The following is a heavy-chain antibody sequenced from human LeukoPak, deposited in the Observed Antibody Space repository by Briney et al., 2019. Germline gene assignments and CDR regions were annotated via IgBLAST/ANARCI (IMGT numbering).Heavy chain of an antibody. CDR2: INHSGST. CDR3: ARLPRIWFGEPIADPDWFDP. D-gene: IGHD3-10*01. J-gene: IGHJ5*02. V-gene: IGHV4-34*01. Sequence: SETLSLTCAVYGGSFSGYYWSWIRQPPGKGLEWIGEINHSGSTNYNPSLKSRVTISVDTSKNQFSLKLSSVTAADTAVYYCARLPRIWFGEPIADPDWFDPWGQGTLVTVSS. CDR1: GGSFSGYY.